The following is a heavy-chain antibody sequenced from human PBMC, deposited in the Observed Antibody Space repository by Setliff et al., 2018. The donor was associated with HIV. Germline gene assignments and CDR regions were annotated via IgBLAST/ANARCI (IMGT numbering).Heavy chain of an antibody. CDR3: ARDFFGQRVGATLGY. Sequence: ASVKVSCKASGYTFTGYYIHWVRQAPGQGLEWMGRINPNSGPTNYAQKFQGRVTMTRGTSISTAYMELSRLRSDDTAVYYCARDFFGQRVGATLGYWGQGTLVTSPQ. CDR1: GYTFTGYY. CDR2: INPNSGPT. D-gene: IGHD1-26*01. J-gene: IGHJ4*02. V-gene: IGHV1-2*06.